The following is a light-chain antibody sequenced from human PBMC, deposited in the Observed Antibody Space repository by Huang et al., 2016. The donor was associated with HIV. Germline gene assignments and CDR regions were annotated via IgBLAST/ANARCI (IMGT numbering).Light chain of an antibody. CDR3: QQYNDWPPLT. Sequence: ETVMTQSPATLSLSPGERATLSCRASQSIGNNLAWYQREPGRPPRLLIYDASTRATGIPARFSGSGSVTEFTLTISSLESEDFALYYCQQYNDWPPLTFGGGTKVEIK. V-gene: IGKV3-15*01. J-gene: IGKJ4*01. CDR2: DAS. CDR1: QSIGNN.